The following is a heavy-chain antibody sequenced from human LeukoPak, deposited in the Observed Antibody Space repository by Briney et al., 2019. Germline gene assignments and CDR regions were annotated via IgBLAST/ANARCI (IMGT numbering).Heavy chain of an antibody. V-gene: IGHV4-30-2*01. CDR1: GGSISSGGYY. CDR2: IYHNGGT. CDR3: ARLNVAAAGSNWFDP. Sequence: SETLSLTCTVSGGSISSGGYYWSWIRQPPGKGLEWIGYIYHNGGTYYNPSLKSRVTISLDRSKNQFSLNLSSVTAADTAVYYCARLNVAAAGSNWFDPWGQGTLVTVSS. J-gene: IGHJ5*02. D-gene: IGHD6-13*01.